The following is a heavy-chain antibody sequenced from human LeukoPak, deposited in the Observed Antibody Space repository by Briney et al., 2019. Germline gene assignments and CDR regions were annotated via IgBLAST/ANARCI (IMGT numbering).Heavy chain of an antibody. V-gene: IGHV3-7*01. J-gene: IGHJ4*02. CDR1: GFTFSNYW. Sequence: GGSLRLSCAASGFTFSNYWMSWVRQAPGKGLEWVANIKQDGSEKYYVDSVKGPFTISRDNAKNSLYLQMNRLNADDTAVYYCARERGRYSFDYWGQGTLVTVS. CDR3: ARERGRYSFDY. CDR2: IKQDGSEK. D-gene: IGHD1-26*01.